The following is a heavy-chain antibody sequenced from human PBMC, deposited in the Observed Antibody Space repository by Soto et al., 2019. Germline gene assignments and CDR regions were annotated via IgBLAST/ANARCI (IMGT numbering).Heavy chain of an antibody. J-gene: IGHJ3*02. Sequence: EASVKVSSKASGYTFTSYGISRVRQAPGQGLEWMGWISAYNGNTNYAQKLQGRVTMTTDTSTSTAYMELRSLRSDDTAVYYCARDSSGLAFDIWGQGTMVTVSS. D-gene: IGHD6-19*01. CDR3: ARDSSGLAFDI. V-gene: IGHV1-18*01. CDR2: ISAYNGNT. CDR1: GYTFTSYG.